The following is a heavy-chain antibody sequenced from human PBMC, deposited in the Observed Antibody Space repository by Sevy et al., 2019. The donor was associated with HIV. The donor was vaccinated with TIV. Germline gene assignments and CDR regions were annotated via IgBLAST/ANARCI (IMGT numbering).Heavy chain of an antibody. Sequence: ETLSLTCTVSGGSISSYYWSWIRQPPGKGLEWIGYIYYSGSTNYNPSLKSRVTISVDTSKNQFSLKLSSVTAADTAVYDCARVDFWSGYIDYWGQGTLVTVSS. CDR2: IYYSGST. CDR1: GGSISSYY. V-gene: IGHV4-59*01. CDR3: ARVDFWSGYIDY. D-gene: IGHD3-3*01. J-gene: IGHJ4*02.